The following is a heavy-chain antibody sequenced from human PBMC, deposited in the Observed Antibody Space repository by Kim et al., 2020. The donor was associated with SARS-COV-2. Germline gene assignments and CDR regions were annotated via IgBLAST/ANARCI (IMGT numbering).Heavy chain of an antibody. Sequence: GGSLRLSCAASGFTFSSYDMHWVRQATGKGLEWVSAIGTAGDTYYPGSVKGRFTISRENAKNSLYLQMNSLRAGDTAVYYCARGDYGQQSYYYYYGMDVWGQGTTVTVSS. J-gene: IGHJ6*02. CDR2: IGTAGDT. CDR3: ARGDYGQQSYYYYYGMDV. V-gene: IGHV3-13*01. CDR1: GFTFSSYD. D-gene: IGHD4-17*01.